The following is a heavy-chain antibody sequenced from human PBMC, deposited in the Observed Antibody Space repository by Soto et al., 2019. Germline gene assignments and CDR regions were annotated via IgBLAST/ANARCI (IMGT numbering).Heavy chain of an antibody. D-gene: IGHD3-22*01. CDR2: TYYRSKWYN. Sequence: PSQTLSLTCAISGDSVSSNSAAWNWIRQSPSRGLEWLGRTYYRSKWYNDYAVSVKSRITINPDTSKNQFSLQLNSVTPEDTAVYYCARDRDYYDSSGKNIPNPEQYYYYGMDVWGQGTTVTVSS. J-gene: IGHJ6*02. CDR3: ARDRDYYDSSGKNIPNPEQYYYYGMDV. CDR1: GDSVSSNSAA. V-gene: IGHV6-1*01.